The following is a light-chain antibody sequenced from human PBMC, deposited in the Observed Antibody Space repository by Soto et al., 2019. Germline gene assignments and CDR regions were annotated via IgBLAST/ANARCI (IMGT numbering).Light chain of an antibody. CDR3: QQLNSYPPWT. J-gene: IGKJ1*01. CDR2: AAS. V-gene: IGKV1-9*01. CDR1: QCISRY. Sequence: DIQLTQSPSFLSASVGDRVTITCRASQCISRYLAWYQQKPGRAPKLLIHAASTLQSGVPSRFSGSGSGTEFTLTISSLQPEDFATYYCQQLNSYPPWTFGQGTKVEIK.